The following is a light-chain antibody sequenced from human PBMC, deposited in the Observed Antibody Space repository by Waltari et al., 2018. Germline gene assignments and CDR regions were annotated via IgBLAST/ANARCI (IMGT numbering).Light chain of an antibody. V-gene: IGLV1-40*01. J-gene: IGLJ3*02. Sequence: QSVLTQPPSVSGAPGQRVIISCTGSSSNIGTGHDVHWYQQLPGTAPKLLISANTNRPSGVPDRFSASKSGTSASLSITGVQAEDEADYYCQSYDSSLSGRVFGGGTKLTVL. CDR3: QSYDSSLSGRV. CDR1: SSNIGTGHD. CDR2: ANT.